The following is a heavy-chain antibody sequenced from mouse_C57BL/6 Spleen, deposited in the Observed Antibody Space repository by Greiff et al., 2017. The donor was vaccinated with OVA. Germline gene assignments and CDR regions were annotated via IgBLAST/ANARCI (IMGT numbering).Heavy chain of an antibody. Sequence: QVQLQQSGAELVRPGSSVKLSCKASGYTFTSYWMDWVKQRPGQGLEWIGNIYPSDSETHYNQKFKDKATLTVDKSSSTAYMQLSSLTSEDSAVYYCARSNWDVYWYFDVWGTGTTVTVSS. CDR2: IYPSDSET. J-gene: IGHJ1*03. D-gene: IGHD4-1*01. CDR3: ARSNWDVYWYFDV. V-gene: IGHV1-61*01. CDR1: GYTFTSYW.